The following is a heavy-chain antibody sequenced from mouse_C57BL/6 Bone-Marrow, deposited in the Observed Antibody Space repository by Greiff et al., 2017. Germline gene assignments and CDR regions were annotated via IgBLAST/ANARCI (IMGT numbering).Heavy chain of an antibody. CDR3: ARYDYDRAPWFAY. J-gene: IGHJ3*01. Sequence: VQRVESGAELAKPGASVKLSCKASGYTFTSYWMHWVKQRPGQGLEWIGYINPSSGYTKYNQKFKDKATLTADKSSSTAYMQLSSLTYEDSAVYYCARYDYDRAPWFAYWGQGTLVTVSA. CDR1: GYTFTSYW. V-gene: IGHV1-7*01. D-gene: IGHD2-4*01. CDR2: INPSSGYT.